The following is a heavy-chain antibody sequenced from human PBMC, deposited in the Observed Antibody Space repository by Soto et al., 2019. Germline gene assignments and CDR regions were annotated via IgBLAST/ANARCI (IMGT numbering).Heavy chain of an antibody. Sequence: QVQLVQSGAEVKKPGSSVKVSCKASGGTFSSYTLAWVRQAPGQGLEWMGEIIPIFGTTNYVQKFQGRVTITADVSTNTAYMELSSLRSEDTAMYYCARDSIAASGTDYWDQGTLVTVSS. CDR1: GGTFSSYT. CDR2: IIPIFGTT. D-gene: IGHD6-13*01. J-gene: IGHJ4*02. CDR3: ARDSIAASGTDY. V-gene: IGHV1-69*01.